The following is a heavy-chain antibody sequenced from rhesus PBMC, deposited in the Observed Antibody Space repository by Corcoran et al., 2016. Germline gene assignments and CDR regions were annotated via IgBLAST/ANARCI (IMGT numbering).Heavy chain of an antibody. CDR2: IRNTGKPI. CDR3: ISGRSGSYYYGGKYFEF. CDR1: AFTSGDYG. D-gene: IGHD3-16*01. Sequence: EVQLVESGGGLVQPGGSLRLSCAASAFTSGDYGMYWVRRGPGNGLDWVSSIRNTGKPIYYADSVKGEFTAYRDNAKNSLSRQMNSLRSEDTAVYYCISGRSGSYYYGGKYFEFWGQGALVTVSS. J-gene: IGHJ1*01. V-gene: IGHV3-7*01.